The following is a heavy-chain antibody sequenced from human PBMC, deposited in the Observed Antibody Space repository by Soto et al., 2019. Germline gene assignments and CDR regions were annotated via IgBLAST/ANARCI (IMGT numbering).Heavy chain of an antibody. Sequence: EVQLVESGGGLVQPGGSLKLSCAASGFTFSGSAMHWVRQASGKGLEWVGRIGSKANNYATAYAASVKGRFTISRDDSKNTAFLQMNSLKTEDTAIYYCTRPFVCSGGSCYSGWYYYYGMDVCGPGTTVTVSS. CDR3: TRPFVCSGGSCYSGWYYYYGMDV. V-gene: IGHV3-73*01. CDR1: GFTFSGSA. J-gene: IGHJ6*02. D-gene: IGHD2-15*01. CDR2: IGSKANNYAT.